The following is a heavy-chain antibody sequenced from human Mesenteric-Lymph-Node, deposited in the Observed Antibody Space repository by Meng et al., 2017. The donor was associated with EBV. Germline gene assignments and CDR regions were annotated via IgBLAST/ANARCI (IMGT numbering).Heavy chain of an antibody. J-gene: IGHJ5*02. D-gene: IGHD3-16*01. CDR2: IYYSGRT. CDR1: GGSVSGSTYW. CDR3: ATGGILGGFGT. Sequence: LRGSGPGLGKPSETLAPPCTVSGGSVSGSTYWWTSIRQPPGKGLEWIGYIYYSGRTNYSPSLKSRVTISVDTAKNQFSLKLTSVTAADTALYYCATGGILGGFGTWGQGALVTVSS. V-gene: IGHV4-61*01.